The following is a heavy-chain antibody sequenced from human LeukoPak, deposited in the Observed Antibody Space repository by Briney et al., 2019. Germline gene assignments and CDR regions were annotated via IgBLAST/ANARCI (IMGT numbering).Heavy chain of an antibody. V-gene: IGHV6-1*01. D-gene: IGHD1-26*01. CDR1: GDSVSSNSAA. J-gene: IGHJ4*02. CDR3: ARDPVGGSTIFDY. Sequence: SQTLSLTCAISGDSVSSNSAAWNWIRQSPSRGLEWLGRTYYRSKWYYDYAVAVKSRISTNPDTSKNQFSLQLSSVTPEDTAVYYCARDPVGGSTIFDYWGQGTLVTVSS. CDR2: TYYRSKWYY.